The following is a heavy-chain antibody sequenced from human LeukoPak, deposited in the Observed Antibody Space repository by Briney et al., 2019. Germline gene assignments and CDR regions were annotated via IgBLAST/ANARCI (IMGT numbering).Heavy chain of an antibody. CDR2: IRYDGSRK. Sequence: PGGSLRLSCAASGFIFSSYGMHWVRQAPDKGLEWVAFIRYDGSRKYYADPVKGRFTVSRDNSKNTLYLQMNGLRAEDTAMYYCAKVSLNMVNDAFDIWGQGTMVSVSS. CDR1: GFIFSSYG. D-gene: IGHD4/OR15-4a*01. CDR3: AKVSLNMVNDAFDI. J-gene: IGHJ3*02. V-gene: IGHV3-30*02.